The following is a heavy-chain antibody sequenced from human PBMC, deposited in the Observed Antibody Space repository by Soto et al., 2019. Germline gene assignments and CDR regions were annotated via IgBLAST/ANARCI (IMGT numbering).Heavy chain of an antibody. Sequence: XVSLRLSCAAFGLTVSGKKYVSWVRQAPGKGLEWISALYDVDGTYYADSVKGRFTTSTDSSKTTVYLQMNGLRPDDTAVYYCASWHEREHAYDVWGRGTTVTVSS. D-gene: IGHD1-1*01. J-gene: IGHJ3*01. V-gene: IGHV3-53*01. CDR1: GLTVSGKKY. CDR3: ASWHEREHAYDV. CDR2: LYDVDGT.